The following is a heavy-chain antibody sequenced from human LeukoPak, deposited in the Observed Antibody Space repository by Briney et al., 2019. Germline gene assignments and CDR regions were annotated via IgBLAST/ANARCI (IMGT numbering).Heavy chain of an antibody. V-gene: IGHV1-69*04. J-gene: IGHJ6*02. CDR1: GGTFSSYA. D-gene: IGHD3-22*01. CDR2: IIPIFGIA. Sequence: SVKVSCKASGGTFSSYAISWVRQAPGQGLEWMGRIIPIFGIASYAQKFQGRVTITADKSTSTAYMELSSLRSEDTAVYYCARTPNYYDSSGYYSRAYYYYGMDVWGQGTTVTVSS. CDR3: ARTPNYYDSSGYYSRAYYYYGMDV.